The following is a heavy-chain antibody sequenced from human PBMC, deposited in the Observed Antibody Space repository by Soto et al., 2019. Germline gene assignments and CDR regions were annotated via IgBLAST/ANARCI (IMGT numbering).Heavy chain of an antibody. V-gene: IGHV3-23*01. D-gene: IGHD3-10*01. CDR2: ISGSGGST. Sequence: SLRLSCAASGFTFSSYAMSWVRQAPGKGLEWVSAISGSGGSTYYADSVKGRFTISRDNSKNTLYLQMNSLRAEDTAVYYCAGEVLFRTPSDYYYYGMDVWGQGTTVTVSS. CDR3: AGEVLFRTPSDYYYYGMDV. CDR1: GFTFSSYA. J-gene: IGHJ6*02.